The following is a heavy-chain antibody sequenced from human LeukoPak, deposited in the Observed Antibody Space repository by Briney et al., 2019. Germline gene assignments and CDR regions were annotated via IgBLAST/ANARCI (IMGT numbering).Heavy chain of an antibody. D-gene: IGHD3-3*01. Sequence: PSQTLSLTCTVSGGSISSGGYYWSWIRQHPGKGLEWIGYIYYSGSTYYNPSLKSRVTISVDTSKNQFSLKLSSVTAADTALYYCAKADRVYYDFWSGSFDYWGQGTLVTVSS. CDR1: GGSISSGGYY. V-gene: IGHV4-31*03. CDR2: IYYSGST. CDR3: AKADRVYYDFWSGSFDY. J-gene: IGHJ4*02.